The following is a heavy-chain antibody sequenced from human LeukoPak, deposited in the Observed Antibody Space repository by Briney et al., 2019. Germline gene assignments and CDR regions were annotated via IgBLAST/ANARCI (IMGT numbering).Heavy chain of an antibody. CDR2: INPNSGGT. D-gene: IGHD3-3*01. CDR3: ARGSRPGVVNHDAFDI. J-gene: IGHJ3*02. CDR1: GYTFTGYY. V-gene: IGHV1-2*02. Sequence: GSVRVSCKGSGYTFTGYYIHCVRQAPGQGLEWMGWINPNSGGTNYAQKFQGRVTMTRDTSISTAYMELSSLRSDDTAVYYCARGSRPGVVNHDAFDIWGQGKMVTVSS.